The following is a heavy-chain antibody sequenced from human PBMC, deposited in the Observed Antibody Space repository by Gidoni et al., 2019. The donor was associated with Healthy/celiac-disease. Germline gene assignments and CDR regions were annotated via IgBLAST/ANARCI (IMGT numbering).Heavy chain of an antibody. CDR2: IYYSGST. D-gene: IGHD6-19*01. Sequence: QLQLQESGPGLVKPSETLSLTCTVSGGSISSSSYYWGWIRQPPGKGLEWIGSIYYSGSTYYNPSLKSRVTISVDTSKNQFSLKLSSVTAADTAVYYCARHRGEEQWLVQGYFQHWGQGTLVTVSS. V-gene: IGHV4-39*01. J-gene: IGHJ1*01. CDR3: ARHRGEEQWLVQGYFQH. CDR1: GGSISSSSYY.